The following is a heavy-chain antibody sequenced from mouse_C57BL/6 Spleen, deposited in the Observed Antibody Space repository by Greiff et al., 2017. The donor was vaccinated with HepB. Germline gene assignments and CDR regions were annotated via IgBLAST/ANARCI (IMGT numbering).Heavy chain of an antibody. Sequence: QVQLQQSGAELARPGASVKMSCKASGYPFTSYTMHWVKPRPGQGLEWIGYINPSSGYTKYNQKFKDKATLTADKSSSTAYMQLSSLTSEDSAVYYCASEGEFITTGTGYWGQGTTLTVSS. CDR1: GYPFTSYT. CDR3: ASEGEFITTGTGY. CDR2: INPSSGYT. D-gene: IGHD1-1*01. J-gene: IGHJ2*01. V-gene: IGHV1-4*01.